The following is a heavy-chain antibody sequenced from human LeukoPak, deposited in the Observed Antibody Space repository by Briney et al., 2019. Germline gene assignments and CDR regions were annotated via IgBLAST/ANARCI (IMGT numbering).Heavy chain of an antibody. Sequence: GGSLRLSCAASGFTFSSYAMSWVRQAPGKGLEWVSAISGSGGSTYYADSVKGRFTISRDNSKNTLYLQMNSLRAEDTAAYYCAKEAFYYDSSGYFPGGFDYWGQGTLVTVSS. CDR2: ISGSGGST. CDR3: AKEAFYYDSSGYFPGGFDY. J-gene: IGHJ4*02. V-gene: IGHV3-23*01. D-gene: IGHD3-22*01. CDR1: GFTFSSYA.